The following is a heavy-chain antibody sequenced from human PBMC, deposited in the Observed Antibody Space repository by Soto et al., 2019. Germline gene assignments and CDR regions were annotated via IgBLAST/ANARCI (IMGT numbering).Heavy chain of an antibody. CDR2: ISGSCGST. Sequence: EVQMLESGGDLVQPGGSLRLSCADSSFTFNMSAMSWVRQAPGKGLEWVSGISGSCGSTYYTDSVKGRFTISRDNSKNTLFLQMDRLGAEDTAVYYCAKEKNFWSGTTAFDSWGQGTLVTVSS. CDR3: AKEKNFWSGTTAFDS. J-gene: IGHJ5*01. CDR1: SFTFNMSA. V-gene: IGHV3-23*01. D-gene: IGHD3-3*01.